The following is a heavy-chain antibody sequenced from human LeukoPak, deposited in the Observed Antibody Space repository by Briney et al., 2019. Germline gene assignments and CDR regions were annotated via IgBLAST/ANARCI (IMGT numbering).Heavy chain of an antibody. CDR3: AKGGIVVVPAAIFQSGPFDY. D-gene: IGHD2-2*01. Sequence: PGGSLRLSCAASGFTFSSYAMGWVRPAPGKGLEWVSAISGSGGSTYYADSVKGRFTISRDNSKNTLYLQMNSLRAEDTAVYYCAKGGIVVVPAAIFQSGPFDYCGQGTLVTASS. V-gene: IGHV3-23*01. CDR2: ISGSGGST. CDR1: GFTFSSYA. J-gene: IGHJ4*02.